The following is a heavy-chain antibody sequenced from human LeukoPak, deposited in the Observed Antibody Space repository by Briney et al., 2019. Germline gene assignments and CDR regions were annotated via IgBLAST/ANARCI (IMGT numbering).Heavy chain of an antibody. Sequence: SETLSLTCAVSGGSVSSNSYYWGWIRQPPGKGLEWIGSIYYSGSTYYKSSLKSRVTISVDTSKNQFSLKLSSVTAADTAVYYCARTRYYYNSRSYGAPYYFDYWGQGTLVTVSS. CDR1: GGSVSSNSYY. V-gene: IGHV4-39*01. CDR3: ARTRYYYNSRSYGAPYYFDY. CDR2: IYYSGST. D-gene: IGHD3-10*01. J-gene: IGHJ4*02.